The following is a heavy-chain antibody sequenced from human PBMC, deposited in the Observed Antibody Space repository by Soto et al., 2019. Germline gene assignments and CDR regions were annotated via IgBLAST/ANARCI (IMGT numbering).Heavy chain of an antibody. Sequence: QVQLVQSGAEVKRPGASVKVSCKASGYTFTSYGISWVRQAPGQGLEWMGWISAYNGNTNYAQKLQGRVTMTTDTSTSTAYMELRSLRSDDTAVYYCARDRDYGDYVCWFDPWGQGTLVTVSS. CDR1: GYTFTSYG. CDR3: ARDRDYGDYVCWFDP. CDR2: ISAYNGNT. D-gene: IGHD4-17*01. J-gene: IGHJ5*02. V-gene: IGHV1-18*01.